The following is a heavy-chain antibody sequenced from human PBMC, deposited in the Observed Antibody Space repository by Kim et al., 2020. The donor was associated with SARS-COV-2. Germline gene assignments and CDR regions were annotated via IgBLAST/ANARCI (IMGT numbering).Heavy chain of an antibody. CDR3: ARGPNHYYDSSGYYYEEGYFDY. CDR1: GFTVSSNY. D-gene: IGHD3-22*01. Sequence: GGSLRLSCAASGFTVSSNYMSWVRQAPGKGLEWVSVIYSGGSTYYADSVKGRFTISRHNSKNTLYLQMNSLRAEDTAVYYCARGPNHYYDSSGYYYEEGYFDYWGQGTLVTVSS. CDR2: IYSGGST. J-gene: IGHJ4*02. V-gene: IGHV3-53*04.